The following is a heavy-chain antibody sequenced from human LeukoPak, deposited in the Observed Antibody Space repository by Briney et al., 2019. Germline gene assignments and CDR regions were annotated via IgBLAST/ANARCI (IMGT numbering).Heavy chain of an antibody. V-gene: IGHV3-23*01. CDR3: ARGGMRGKISYTYYYMDV. CDR1: GFTFSSHG. CDR2: FSGITGST. J-gene: IGHJ6*03. D-gene: IGHD2-2*02. Sequence: PGGSLRISCAASGFTFSSHGMNRVRQAPGKGLDLVSGFSGITGSTHYADSVKGRFTISRDNSRDTLSLQMNSLRGEDTAVYYCARGGMRGKISYTYYYMDVWGKGTTVTVSS.